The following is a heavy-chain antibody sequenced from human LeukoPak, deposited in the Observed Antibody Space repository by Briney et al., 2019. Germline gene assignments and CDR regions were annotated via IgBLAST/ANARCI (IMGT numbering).Heavy chain of an antibody. D-gene: IGHD4-17*01. CDR3: ARWPYGGNSHNWFDP. V-gene: IGHV3-11*01. J-gene: IGHJ5*02. Sequence: GGSLRLSCAASGFTFSDYYMSWIRQAPGKGLEWVSYISSSGSTIYYADSVKGRFTISRDNAKNSLYLQMNSLRAEDTAVYYCARWPYGGNSHNWFDPWGQGTLVTVSS. CDR2: ISSSGSTI. CDR1: GFTFSDYY.